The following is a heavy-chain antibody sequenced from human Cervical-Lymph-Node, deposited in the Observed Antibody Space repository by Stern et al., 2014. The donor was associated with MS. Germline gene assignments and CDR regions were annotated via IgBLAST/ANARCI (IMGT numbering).Heavy chain of an antibody. CDR3: ARAIRYQLLSEY. V-gene: IGHV1-8*02. CDR1: GYTFSNYD. Sequence: VQLVQSGAEVKSPGASVKVSCRASGYTFSNYDITWVRQAPGQGPEWMGWMNPNSGKPGYARQFRGRVTMTSDSSTTTAYMELSGLRSEDTAVYYCARAIRYQLLSEYWGQGTLVTVSS. J-gene: IGHJ4*02. CDR2: MNPNSGKP. D-gene: IGHD1-7*01.